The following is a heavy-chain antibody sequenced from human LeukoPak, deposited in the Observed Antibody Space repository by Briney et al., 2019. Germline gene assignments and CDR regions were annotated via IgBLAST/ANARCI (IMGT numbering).Heavy chain of an antibody. Sequence: GGSLRLSCAASGFTFSDYSMSWIRQAPGKGLEWVSFISSSGSTMYYADSVKGRFTISRDNAKNSLYLQMNSLRAEDTAVYYCATRGPDSSGFYRFDYWGQGTLVTVSS. D-gene: IGHD3-22*01. CDR2: ISSSGSTM. V-gene: IGHV3-11*01. CDR3: ATRGPDSSGFYRFDY. J-gene: IGHJ4*02. CDR1: GFTFSDYS.